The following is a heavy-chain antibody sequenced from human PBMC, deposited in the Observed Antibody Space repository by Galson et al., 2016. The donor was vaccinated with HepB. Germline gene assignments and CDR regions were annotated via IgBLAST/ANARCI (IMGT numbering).Heavy chain of an antibody. J-gene: IGHJ2*01. V-gene: IGHV3-7*04. CDR1: EFTLGNYW. Sequence: SLRLSCAASEFTLGNYWMNWARQAPGKGLEWLANIKKDGSEINYVDSVKGRFTISRDNAKNSLYLQMNSLRAEDTALYYCTRNFDLWGRGTQVTVSS. CDR3: TRNFDL. CDR2: IKKDGSEI.